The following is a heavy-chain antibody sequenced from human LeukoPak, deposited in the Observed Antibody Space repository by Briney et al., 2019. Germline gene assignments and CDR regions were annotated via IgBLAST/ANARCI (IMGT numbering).Heavy chain of an antibody. V-gene: IGHV4-61*02. CDR3: ARQYSSGWYVPGWFDP. CDR2: IYTSGST. CDR1: GDSISSGNYY. Sequence: SETLSLACTVSGDSISSGNYYWTWIRQPAGKGLEWIGRIYTSGSTNYNPSLKSRVTISVDTSKNQFSLKLSSVTAADTAVYYCARQYSSGWYVPGWFDPWGQGTLVTVSS. D-gene: IGHD6-19*01. J-gene: IGHJ5*02.